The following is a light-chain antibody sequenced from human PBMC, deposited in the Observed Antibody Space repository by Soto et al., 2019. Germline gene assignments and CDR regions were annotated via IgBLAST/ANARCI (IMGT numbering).Light chain of an antibody. CDR2: DAS. CDR3: HQYDSLPPT. Sequence: IVLTQSPGTLSLSPGEGATLSCRASQSVNNNYLAWYQQKPGQGPRLLIYDASNRATGIPARFSGSGSGTDFTLTISSLEPEDFATYYCHQYDSLPPTFGLGTRL. V-gene: IGKV3-20*01. J-gene: IGKJ5*01. CDR1: QSVNNNY.